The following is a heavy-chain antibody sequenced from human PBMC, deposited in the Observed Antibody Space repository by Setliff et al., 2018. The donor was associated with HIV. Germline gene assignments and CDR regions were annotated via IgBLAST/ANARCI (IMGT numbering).Heavy chain of an antibody. V-gene: IGHV4-59*01. J-gene: IGHJ5*02. D-gene: IGHD6-19*01. CDR1: GGSISSYY. Sequence: KSSETLSLTCTVSGGSISSYYWSWIRQPPGKGLEWIGYIYYSGSTNYNPSLKSRVTISVDTSKNQFSLKLSSVTAADTAVYYCARDLDERSSGAWFDPWGQGTLVTVSS. CDR2: IYYSGST. CDR3: ARDLDERSSGAWFDP.